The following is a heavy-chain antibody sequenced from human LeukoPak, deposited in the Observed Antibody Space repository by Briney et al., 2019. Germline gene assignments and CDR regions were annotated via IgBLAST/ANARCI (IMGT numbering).Heavy chain of an antibody. CDR1: GFTFSSYG. CDR3: AKDRVRFLEWLATPDAFDI. J-gene: IGHJ3*02. CDR2: IWYGGSNK. D-gene: IGHD3-3*01. Sequence: GGSLRLSCAASGFTFSSYGMHWVRQAPGKGREGVAVIWYGGSNKYYADSVKGRFTISRDNSKNTLYLQMNSLRAEDTAVYYCAKDRVRFLEWLATPDAFDIWGQGTMVTVSS. V-gene: IGHV3-30*02.